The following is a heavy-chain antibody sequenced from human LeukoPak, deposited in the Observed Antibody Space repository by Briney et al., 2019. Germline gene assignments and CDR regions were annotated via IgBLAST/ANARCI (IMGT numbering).Heavy chain of an antibody. J-gene: IGHJ4*02. D-gene: IGHD3-9*01. CDR1: TGSIRGDGYY. CDR2: INSNGET. V-gene: IGHV4-31*03. CDR3: ARADLAGYQEDFDF. Sequence: SETLSLTCTVSTGSIRGDGYYWSWIRQHPGKGLEWLGHINSNGETHYNPSLKSRLTISVDTSKSQFSLELSSATAADTAVYYCARADLAGYQEDFDFWGQGALVTISS.